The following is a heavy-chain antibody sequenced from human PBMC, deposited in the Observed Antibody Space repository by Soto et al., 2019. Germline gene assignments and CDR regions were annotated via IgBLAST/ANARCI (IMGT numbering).Heavy chain of an antibody. Sequence: ASVKVSSKTSGYTFSNYGINWVRLAPGQGLEWMGWISAYNGNTNSAQKFQDRVTLTADTSTSTAYMELRSLRADDTSLYYCARDLVPGYTGYSDYWGPGTLVTVSS. V-gene: IGHV1-18*01. J-gene: IGHJ4*02. CDR3: ARDLVPGYTGYSDY. CDR2: ISAYNGNT. CDR1: GYTFSNYG. D-gene: IGHD5-12*01.